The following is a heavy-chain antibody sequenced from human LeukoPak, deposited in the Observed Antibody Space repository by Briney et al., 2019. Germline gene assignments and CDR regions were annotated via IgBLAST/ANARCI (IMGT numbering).Heavy chain of an antibody. CDR3: AREAEKGYDFWSGPRGYSYYYMDV. CDR2: ISYDGSNK. J-gene: IGHJ6*03. D-gene: IGHD3-3*01. V-gene: IGHV3-30*03. Sequence: PGRSLRLSCAASGFTFSSYGMHWVRQAPGKGLEWVAVISYDGSNKYYADSVKGRFTISRDNSKNTLYLQMNSLRAEDTAVYYCAREAEKGYDFWSGPRGYSYYYMDVWGKGTTVTVSS. CDR1: GFTFSSYG.